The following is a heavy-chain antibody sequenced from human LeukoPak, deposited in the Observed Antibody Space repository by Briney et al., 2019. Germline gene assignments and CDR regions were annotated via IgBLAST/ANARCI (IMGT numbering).Heavy chain of an antibody. D-gene: IGHD6-13*01. Sequence: SETLSLTCAVYGGSFSGYYWSWIRQPPGKGLEWIGEINHSGSTNYNPSLKSRVTISVDTSKNQFSLKLSSVTAADTAVYYCAREDRWQQLAIDYWGQGTLVTVSS. J-gene: IGHJ4*02. CDR3: AREDRWQQLAIDY. V-gene: IGHV4-34*01. CDR1: GGSFSGYY. CDR2: INHSGST.